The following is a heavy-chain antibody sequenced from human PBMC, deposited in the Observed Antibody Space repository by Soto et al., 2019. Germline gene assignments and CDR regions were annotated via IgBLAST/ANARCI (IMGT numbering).Heavy chain of an antibody. D-gene: IGHD3-3*01. V-gene: IGHV1-18*01. J-gene: IGHJ6*03. CDR1: GYTFTSYG. CDR3: ARGYYDFWSGYKNYYYYYMDV. Sequence: GASVKVSCKASGYTFTSYGISWVRQAPGQGLEWMGWISAYNGNTNYAQKLQGRVTMTTDTSTSTAYMELRSLRSDDTAVYYCARGYYDFWSGYKNYYYYYMDVWGKGTTVTVSS. CDR2: ISAYNGNT.